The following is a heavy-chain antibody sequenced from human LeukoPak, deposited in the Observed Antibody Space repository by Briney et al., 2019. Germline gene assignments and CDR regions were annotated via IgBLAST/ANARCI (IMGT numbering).Heavy chain of an antibody. Sequence: GAPLQISCECSGSIFTSYWIGGVRQLAGKGEEWMCIFYPCDSDTRYSPSFQGQVTISSNKSISPAYLQRSSLKVSDTAMYYCARLKSSSPPDYWGQGTLVTVSS. CDR3: ARLKSSSPPDY. V-gene: IGHV5-51*01. D-gene: IGHD6-13*01. J-gene: IGHJ4*02. CDR2: FYPCDSDT. CDR1: GSIFTSYW.